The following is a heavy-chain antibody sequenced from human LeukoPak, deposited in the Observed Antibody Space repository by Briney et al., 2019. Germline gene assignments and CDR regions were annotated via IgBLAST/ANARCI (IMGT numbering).Heavy chain of an antibody. V-gene: IGHV3-7*01. CDR3: ARDFEVNKGLAAGATDY. Sequence: GGSLRLSCAASGFTFSSYWMTWVRQAPGKGLQWVADIKQDGSEKYYMDSVKGRFTISRDNAYNSLYLQMHSLRAEDTAVYYCARDFEVNKGLAAGATDYWGQGTLVTVPS. CDR2: IKQDGSEK. CDR1: GFTFSSYW. D-gene: IGHD6-13*01. J-gene: IGHJ4*02.